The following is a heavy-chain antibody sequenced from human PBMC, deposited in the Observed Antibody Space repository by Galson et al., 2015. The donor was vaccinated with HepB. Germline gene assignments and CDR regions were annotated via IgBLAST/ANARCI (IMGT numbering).Heavy chain of an antibody. CDR1: GFTFSSYG. J-gene: IGHJ4*02. CDR2: ISYNGSNK. CDR3: AKERGSYGPCDY. Sequence: SLRLSCAASGFTFSSYGMHWVRQAPGKGLEWVAVISYNGSNKYYADSVKGRFTISRDNSKNTLYLQMNSLRAEDTAVYYCAKERGSYGPCDYWGQGTLVTVSS. D-gene: IGHD1-26*01. V-gene: IGHV3-30*18.